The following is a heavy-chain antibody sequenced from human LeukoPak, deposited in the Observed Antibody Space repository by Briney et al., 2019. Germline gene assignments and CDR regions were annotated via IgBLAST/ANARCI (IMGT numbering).Heavy chain of an antibody. D-gene: IGHD6-19*01. CDR1: GFTFSSYA. CDR3: AKEIAVARWTDY. CDR2: ISGIGGST. V-gene: IGHV3-23*01. Sequence: NPGGSLRLSCAASGFTFSSYAMSWVRQAPGKGLEWVSAISGIGGSTYYADSVKGRFTISRDNPKNTLYLQMTSLRAEDTAVYYCAKEIAVARWTDYWGQGTLVTVSS. J-gene: IGHJ4*02.